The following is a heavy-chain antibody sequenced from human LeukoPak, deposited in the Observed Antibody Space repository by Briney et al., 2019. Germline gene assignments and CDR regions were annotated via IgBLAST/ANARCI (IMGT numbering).Heavy chain of an antibody. D-gene: IGHD1-20*01. V-gene: IGHV4-59*11. CDR3: ARGSYNWNG. Sequence: SETLSLTCTVSGGSISSHYWSWIRQPPGKGLEWIGYIYYSGSTNYNPSLKSRVTISVDTSKNQFSLKLSSVAAADTAVYYCARGSYNWNGWGQGTLVTVSS. CDR2: IYYSGST. CDR1: GGSISSHY. J-gene: IGHJ4*02.